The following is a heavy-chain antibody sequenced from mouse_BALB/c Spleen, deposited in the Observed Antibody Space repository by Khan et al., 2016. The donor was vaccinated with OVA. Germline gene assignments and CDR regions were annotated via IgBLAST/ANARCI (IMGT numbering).Heavy chain of an antibody. CDR2: INTNTGEP. Sequence: QIQLVQSGPELKKPGETVKISCKASGYTFTNYGMNWVKQAPGKGLKWMGWINTNTGEPTYAEEFKGRFAFSLETSASTAYLQINNLKNEDTATYFCVRGGGYRYNVKWFAYWGQGLWSLLLQ. CDR3: VRGGGYRYNVKWFAY. D-gene: IGHD2-14*01. CDR1: GYTFTNYG. J-gene: IGHJ3*01. V-gene: IGHV9-3*02.